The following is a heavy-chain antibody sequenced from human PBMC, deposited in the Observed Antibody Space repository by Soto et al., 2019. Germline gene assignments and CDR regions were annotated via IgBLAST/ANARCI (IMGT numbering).Heavy chain of an antibody. CDR3: ARGDYDFWSGYSRPYYYYGMDV. CDR2: INPNSGGT. J-gene: IGHJ6*02. D-gene: IGHD3-3*01. CDR1: GYTFTGYY. Sequence: ASVKVSCKASGYTFTGYYMHWVRQAPGQGLEWMGWINPNSGGTNYAQKFQGRVTMTRNTSISTAYMELSSLRSEDTAVYYCARGDYDFWSGYSRPYYYYGMDVWGQGTTVTVSS. V-gene: IGHV1-2*02.